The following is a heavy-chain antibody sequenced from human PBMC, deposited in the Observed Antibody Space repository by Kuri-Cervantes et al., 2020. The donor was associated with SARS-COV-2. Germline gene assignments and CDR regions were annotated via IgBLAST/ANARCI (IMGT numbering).Heavy chain of an antibody. V-gene: IGHV2-70*11. Sequence: SGPTLVKPTQTPTLTCTFPGFSLSTSGMCVSWFRQPPGKALEWLARIDWDDDKYYRTSLKTRLTISKDTFKNQVVLTMTNMDPVDTATYYCARDMGTNNFDYWGQGTLVTVSS. CDR2: IDWDDDK. J-gene: IGHJ4*02. D-gene: IGHD1-14*01. CDR1: GFSLSTSGMC. CDR3: ARDMGTNNFDY.